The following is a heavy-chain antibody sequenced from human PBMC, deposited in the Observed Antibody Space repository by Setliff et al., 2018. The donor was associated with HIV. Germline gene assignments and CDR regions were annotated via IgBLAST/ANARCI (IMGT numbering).Heavy chain of an antibody. V-gene: IGHV1-69-2*01. CDR3: AAGPFNWGQYF. Sequence: ASVKVCCKASGDTCTDRFITWFQQAPGKGLEWMGCRYPRGDGTIYAERFRGRLTLSADMSTNTAYMELDNLKSEDTAMYCCAAGPFNWGQYFWGHGTLVTVSS. CDR1: GDTCTDRF. D-gene: IGHD3-16*01. CDR2: RYPRGDGT. J-gene: IGHJ4*01.